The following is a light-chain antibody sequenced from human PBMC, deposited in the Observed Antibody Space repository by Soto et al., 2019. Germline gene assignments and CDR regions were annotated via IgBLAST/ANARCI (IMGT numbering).Light chain of an antibody. Sequence: DIVMTQSPLSLPVTPGEPASISCRSSQSLLHSNGYNYLDWYLQKPGQSPQLLIYLGSNRASGVPDRFSGSGSGTDFTLNISRVEAEDVGVYYCMRALQTPITLGGGTKVEIK. CDR1: QSLLHSNGYNY. J-gene: IGKJ4*01. CDR2: LGS. V-gene: IGKV2-28*01. CDR3: MRALQTPIT.